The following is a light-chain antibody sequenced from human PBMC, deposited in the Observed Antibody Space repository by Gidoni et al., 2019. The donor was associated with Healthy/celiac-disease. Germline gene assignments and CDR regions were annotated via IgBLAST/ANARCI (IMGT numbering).Light chain of an antibody. CDR2: GKN. V-gene: IGLV3-19*01. Sequence: SSELTQDPAVSVALVQTVRITCQGDSLRSYYASWYQQKPGQAPVLVIYGKNNRPSGIPDRFSGSSSGNTAYLTITGAQAEDEADYYCNSRDSSGNHLDWVFGGGTKLTVL. J-gene: IGLJ3*02. CDR3: NSRDSSGNHLDWV. CDR1: SLRSYY.